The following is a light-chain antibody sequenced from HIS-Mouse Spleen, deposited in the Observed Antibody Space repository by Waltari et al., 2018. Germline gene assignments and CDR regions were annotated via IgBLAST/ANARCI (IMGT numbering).Light chain of an antibody. CDR2: EVS. CDR1: SSDVGSYNR. CDR3: SSYTSSSTV. V-gene: IGLV2-18*02. Sequence: QSALTQPPSVSGSPGQSVTISCTGTSSDVGSYNRASWYPQPPATAPKLMIYEVSNRPYGVPDRFSGSKSGNTASLTISGLQAEDEADYYCSSYTSSSTVFGTGTKVTVL. J-gene: IGLJ1*01.